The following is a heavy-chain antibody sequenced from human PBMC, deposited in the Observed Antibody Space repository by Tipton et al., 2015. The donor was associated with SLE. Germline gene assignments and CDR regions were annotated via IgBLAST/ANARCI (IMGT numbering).Heavy chain of an antibody. CDR2: INHSGST. CDR1: GGSFSGYY. D-gene: IGHD3-10*01. Sequence: TLSLTCAVYGGSFSGYYWSWIRQPPGKGLEWIGEINHSGSTTYNPSLKSRVTISVDTSKNQFSLKLSSVTAADTAVYYCARVGASGSGAFDIWGQGTMVTVSS. CDR3: ARVGASGSGAFDI. J-gene: IGHJ3*02. V-gene: IGHV4-34*01.